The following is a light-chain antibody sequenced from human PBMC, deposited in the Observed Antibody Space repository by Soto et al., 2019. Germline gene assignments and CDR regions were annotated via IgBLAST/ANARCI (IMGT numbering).Light chain of an antibody. V-gene: IGKV1-17*01. CDR1: QDVRDD. J-gene: IGKJ1*01. Sequence: DIQMTQSSSSLSASVGDRVTITCRASQDVRDDLGWYQQTPGKAPERLIYEASTLHRGVPSRFSGSGSGTEFTLTISSLQPEDFATYYCLQYSSYPWTFGQGTNVEIK. CDR3: LQYSSYPWT. CDR2: EAS.